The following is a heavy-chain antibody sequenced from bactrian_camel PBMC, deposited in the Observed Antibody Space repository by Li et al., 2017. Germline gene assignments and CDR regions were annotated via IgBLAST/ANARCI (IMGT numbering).Heavy chain of an antibody. V-gene: IGHV3S1*01. J-gene: IGHJ7*01. D-gene: IGHD1*01. Sequence: HVQLVESGGGSVQAGGSLKLSCVGSGYTYSRYCMGWFRQSPGNQREGIAAIYTGGGDEHYAESVKGRFTISHSSDKKNLYLEMNDVKPEDSGTYFCAAGAGRTLYCRGDFHRLYGIDYWGKGTQVTVSS. CDR2: IYTGGGDE. CDR1: GYTYSRYC.